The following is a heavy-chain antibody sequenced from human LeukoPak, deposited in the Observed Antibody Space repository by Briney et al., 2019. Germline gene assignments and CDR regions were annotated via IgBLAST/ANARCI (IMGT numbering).Heavy chain of an antibody. D-gene: IGHD3-22*01. CDR1: GGSFSDYY. V-gene: IGHV4-34*01. CDR2: INHCRST. Sequence: PSETLSLTCAVYGGSFSDYYWIWIRQSPGKGLEWIGEINHCRSTNYNPSLKSRATISQDTSKNQSSMRLSSVTGADTAVYYCARGTVDFGYYDTSGYLEYWGQGALVTVSS. CDR3: ARGTVDFGYYDTSGYLEY. J-gene: IGHJ4*02.